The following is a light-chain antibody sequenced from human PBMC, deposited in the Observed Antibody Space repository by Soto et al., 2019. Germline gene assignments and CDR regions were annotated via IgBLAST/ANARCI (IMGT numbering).Light chain of an antibody. Sequence: IVLTQSPATLSLSPGERATLSCRASQSVSSYLAWYQQKPGQAPRLLMYEASTRATGIPARFSGGGSGTDFTLTISSLEPEDFAVYYCQQRSDWTWKFGQGTKV. J-gene: IGKJ1*01. CDR1: QSVSSY. V-gene: IGKV3-11*01. CDR2: EAS. CDR3: QQRSDWTWK.